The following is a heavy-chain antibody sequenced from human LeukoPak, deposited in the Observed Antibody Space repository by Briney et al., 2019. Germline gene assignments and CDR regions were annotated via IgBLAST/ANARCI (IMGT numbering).Heavy chain of an antibody. J-gene: IGHJ5*02. Sequence: GASVKVSCKASGYTFTSYDINWVRQATGQGLEWMGWMNPNSGGTNYAQKFQGRVTMTRDTSISTAYMELSRLRSDDTAVYYCARGAATMDLLNWFDPWGQGTLVTVSS. V-gene: IGHV1-2*02. CDR1: GYTFTSYD. CDR3: ARGAATMDLLNWFDP. D-gene: IGHD3-10*01. CDR2: MNPNSGGT.